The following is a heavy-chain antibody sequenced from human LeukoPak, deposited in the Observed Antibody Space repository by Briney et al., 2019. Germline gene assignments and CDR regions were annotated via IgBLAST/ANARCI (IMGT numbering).Heavy chain of an antibody. CDR3: TTDLYYDYVWGSYRHFYY. J-gene: IGHJ4*02. V-gene: IGHV3-15*01. D-gene: IGHD3-16*02. CDR2: IKSKTDGGTT. Sequence: PGGSLRLSCAASGFTFSNAWMSWVRQAPGKGLEWVGRIKSKTDGGTTDYAAHVKGRFTISRDDSKNTLYLQMNSLKTEDTTVYYCTTDLYYDYVWGSYRHFYYWGQGTLVTVSS. CDR1: GFTFSNAW.